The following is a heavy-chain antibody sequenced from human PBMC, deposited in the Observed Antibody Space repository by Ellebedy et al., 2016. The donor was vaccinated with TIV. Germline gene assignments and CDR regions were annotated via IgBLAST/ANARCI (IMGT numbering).Heavy chain of an antibody. CDR2: ISSSSSYI. Sequence: GGSLRLSXAASGFTFSSYSMNWVRQAPGKGLEWVSSISSSSSYIYYADSVKGRFTISRDNAKNSLYLQMNSLRAEDTAVYYCARDGGIAFDYWGQGTLVTVSS. V-gene: IGHV3-21*01. CDR3: ARDGGIAFDY. D-gene: IGHD6-13*01. J-gene: IGHJ4*02. CDR1: GFTFSSYS.